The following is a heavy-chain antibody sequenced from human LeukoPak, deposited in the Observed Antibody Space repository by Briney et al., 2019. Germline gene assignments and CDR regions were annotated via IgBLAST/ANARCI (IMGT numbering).Heavy chain of an antibody. Sequence: PGGSLRLSCAASGFTFSSYSMNWVRQAPGKGLEWVSSISSSSSYIYYADSVKGRFTISRDNAKNSLYPQMNSLRAEDTAVYYCAREGRMIVVSFDYWGQGTLVTVSS. CDR3: AREGRMIVVSFDY. J-gene: IGHJ4*02. V-gene: IGHV3-21*01. CDR2: ISSSSSYI. CDR1: GFTFSSYS. D-gene: IGHD3-22*01.